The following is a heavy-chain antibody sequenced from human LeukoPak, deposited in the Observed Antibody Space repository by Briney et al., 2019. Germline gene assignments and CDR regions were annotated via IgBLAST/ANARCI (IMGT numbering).Heavy chain of an antibody. Sequence: SGGSLRLSCSASGFTFSSYGMHWVCQAPGKGLEYVSAISSTGGSTYYADSVRGRFTISRDNSKNTLYLQMSSLRAEDSAVYYCAKRHTEHSSGWYAGDAFDIWGQGTMVTVSS. V-gene: IGHV3-64D*09. CDR2: ISSTGGST. J-gene: IGHJ3*02. CDR3: AKRHTEHSSGWYAGDAFDI. CDR1: GFTFSSYG. D-gene: IGHD6-19*01.